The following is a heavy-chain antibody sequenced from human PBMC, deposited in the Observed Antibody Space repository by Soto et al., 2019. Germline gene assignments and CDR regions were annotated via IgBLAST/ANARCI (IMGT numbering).Heavy chain of an antibody. Sequence: QVQLVQSGAEVKKPGSSVKVSCKASGGTFSSYAISWVRQAPGQGLEWMGGIIPIFGTANYAQKFQGRVTITADESTSTAYMELSSLRSEDTAVYYCASPPDIVATLGEYYFDYWGQGTLVTVSS. CDR3: ASPPDIVATLGEYYFDY. J-gene: IGHJ4*02. CDR1: GGTFSSYA. V-gene: IGHV1-69*01. D-gene: IGHD5-12*01. CDR2: IIPIFGTA.